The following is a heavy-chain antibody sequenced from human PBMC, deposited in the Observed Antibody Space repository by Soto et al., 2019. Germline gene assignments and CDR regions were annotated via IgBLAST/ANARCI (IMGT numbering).Heavy chain of an antibody. CDR2: IHSSGST. CDR1: GASMNSYH. Sequence: PSETLSLTCTVSGASMNSYHWSWIRQPAGKGLEWIGHIHSSGSTNYNPSLKSRVTMSVETSKNQFSLRLMSLTAADTAVYYCARDQGVAAAGITWFDPWGQGALVTVSS. CDR3: ARDQGVAAAGITWFDP. V-gene: IGHV4-4*07. D-gene: IGHD6-13*01. J-gene: IGHJ5*02.